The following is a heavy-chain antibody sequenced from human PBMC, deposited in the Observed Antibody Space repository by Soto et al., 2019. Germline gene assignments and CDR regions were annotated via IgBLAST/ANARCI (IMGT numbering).Heavy chain of an antibody. Sequence: RLRTAWVAGLLQEKGKGLEWVGRIKSKAHGGTTDFAAPVRGRFAITRDDSRNMVYMQMNSLNTEDTAVYYCTADSYTPIIVVLFAYRVHRTLVPVSS. CDR3: TADSYTPIIVVLFAY. V-gene: IGHV3-15*05. J-gene: IGHJ4*01. CDR2: IKSKAHGGTT. D-gene: IGHD2-15*01. CDR1: RLRTAW.